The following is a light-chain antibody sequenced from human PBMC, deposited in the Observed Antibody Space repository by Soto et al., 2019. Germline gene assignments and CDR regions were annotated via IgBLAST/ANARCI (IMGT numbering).Light chain of an antibody. CDR1: QSVSSSY. Sequence: ENVLTQSPGTLSLSPGERATLSCRASQSVSSSYLAWYQQKPGQAPRLLIYGASSRATGIPDRFSGSGSGTDFTLTISRLEPEDFAVYYCQQYGSSLFAFGQGTKLEIQ. V-gene: IGKV3-20*01. J-gene: IGKJ2*01. CDR2: GAS. CDR3: QQYGSSLFA.